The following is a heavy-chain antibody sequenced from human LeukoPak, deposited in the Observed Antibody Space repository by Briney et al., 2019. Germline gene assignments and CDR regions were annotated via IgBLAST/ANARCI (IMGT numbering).Heavy chain of an antibody. D-gene: IGHD1-26*01. J-gene: IGHJ4*02. CDR3: ARLRSGGSYRGYYFDY. V-gene: IGHV4-59*08. Sequence: PSETPSLTCTVSGGSISSYYWSWIRQPPGKGLEWIGYIYYSGSTNYNPSLKSRVTISVDTSKNQFSLKLSSVTAADTAVYYCARLRSGGSYRGYYFDYWGQGTLVTVSS. CDR1: GGSISSYY. CDR2: IYYSGST.